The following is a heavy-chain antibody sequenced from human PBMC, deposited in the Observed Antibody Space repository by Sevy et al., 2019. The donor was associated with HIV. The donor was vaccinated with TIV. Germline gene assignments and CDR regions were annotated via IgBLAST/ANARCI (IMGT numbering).Heavy chain of an antibody. V-gene: IGHV3-23*01. Sequence: GGSLRLSCAASGFTFSNYAMSWVRQAPGKGLEWVSAISGSGGSTYYADSVKGRFTISRDNSKNTLYLQMNSLRAEDTAVYYCAKASPYGGNGNYDYWGQGTLVTVSS. CDR2: ISGSGGST. J-gene: IGHJ4*02. CDR1: GFTFSNYA. CDR3: AKASPYGGNGNYDY. D-gene: IGHD2-15*01.